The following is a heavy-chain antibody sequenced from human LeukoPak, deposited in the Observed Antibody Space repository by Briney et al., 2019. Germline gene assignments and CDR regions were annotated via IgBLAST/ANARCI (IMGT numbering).Heavy chain of an antibody. J-gene: IGHJ4*02. D-gene: IGHD5-24*01. Sequence: GASVKVSCKASGYTFTSYDINWVRQATGQGLEWMGWMNPNSGNTGYAQKFQGRVTMTRNTSIGTAYMELSSLRSEDTAVYYCARGYGDGYNPNFDYWGQGTLVTVSS. CDR1: GYTFTSYD. V-gene: IGHV1-8*01. CDR3: ARGYGDGYNPNFDY. CDR2: MNPNSGNT.